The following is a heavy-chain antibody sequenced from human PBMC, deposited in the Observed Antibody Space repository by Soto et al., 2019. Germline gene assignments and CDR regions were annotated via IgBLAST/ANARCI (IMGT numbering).Heavy chain of an antibody. CDR1: GFSLSTSGVG. CDR3: AHHSSGWARDWFDP. CDR2: IYWDDDK. D-gene: IGHD6-19*01. J-gene: IGHJ5*02. Sequence: QITLKESGPTLVKPTQTLTLTCTFSGFSLSTSGVGVGWIRQPPGKALEWLALIYWDDDKRYSPSLKSRLTITKDTSKTQVVLTMTNMDPVDTATYYCAHHSSGWARDWFDPWGQGTLVTVSS. V-gene: IGHV2-5*02.